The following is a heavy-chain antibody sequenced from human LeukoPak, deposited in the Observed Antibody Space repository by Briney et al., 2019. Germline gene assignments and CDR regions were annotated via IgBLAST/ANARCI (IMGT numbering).Heavy chain of an antibody. J-gene: IGHJ3*02. CDR2: INHSGST. CDR1: GGSFSGYY. Sequence: SETRSLTCAVYGGSFSGYYWSWIRQPPGKGLEWIGEINHSGSTNYNPSLKSRVTISVDTSKNQFSLKLSSVTAADTAVYYCARGLPLVAFDIWGQGTMVTVSS. CDR3: ARGLPLVAFDI. V-gene: IGHV4-34*01.